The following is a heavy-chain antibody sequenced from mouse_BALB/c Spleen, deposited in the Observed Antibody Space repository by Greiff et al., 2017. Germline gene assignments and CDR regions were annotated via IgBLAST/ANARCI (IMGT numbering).Heavy chain of an antibody. V-gene: IGHV1-82*01. Sequence: QVQLQQSGPELVKPGASVKISCKASGYAFSSSWMNWVKQRPGQGLEWIGRIYPGDGDTNYNGKFKGKATLTADKSSSTAYMQLSSLTSVDSAVYFCARRARLYAMDYWGQGTSVTASS. CDR3: ARRARLYAMDY. D-gene: IGHD3-1*01. CDR2: IYPGDGDT. J-gene: IGHJ4*01. CDR1: GYAFSSSW.